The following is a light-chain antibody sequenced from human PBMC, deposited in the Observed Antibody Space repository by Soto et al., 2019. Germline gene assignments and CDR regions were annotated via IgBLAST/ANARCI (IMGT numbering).Light chain of an antibody. Sequence: EIVMTQSPATLSVSPGERATLSCWASQSVSSDLAWYQQKPGQAPRLLIYGASTRATGVPARFSGSGSGTEFTLSISSLQSEDFAVYYCQQYNKWPPWTFGQGTKVDIK. CDR3: QQYNKWPPWT. CDR2: GAS. V-gene: IGKV3-15*01. CDR1: QSVSSD. J-gene: IGKJ1*01.